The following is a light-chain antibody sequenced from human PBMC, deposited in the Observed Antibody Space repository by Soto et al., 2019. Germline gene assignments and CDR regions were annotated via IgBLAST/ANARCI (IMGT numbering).Light chain of an antibody. J-gene: IGKJ4*01. CDR2: AAS. CDR3: QQLNNYPLT. CDR1: QGISSY. Sequence: DIPLTQSPSFLSASVGDRVTITCRASQGISSYLAWYQQKPGKAPNLLIYAASTLQSGVPSRFSGSGSGTEYTLTISSLQPEDFASYYCQQLNNYPLTFGGGTKVEI. V-gene: IGKV1-9*01.